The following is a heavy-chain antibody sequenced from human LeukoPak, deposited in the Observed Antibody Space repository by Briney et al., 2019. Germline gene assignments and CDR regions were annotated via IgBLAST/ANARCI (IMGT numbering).Heavy chain of an antibody. CDR3: ARDGYTGY. V-gene: IGHV3-21*01. CDR2: ISSSRSYI. D-gene: IGHD6-13*01. J-gene: IGHJ4*02. Sequence: SGGSLRLSCAASGFTFSSYSMNWVRQAPGKGLEWVSFISSSRSYIYYADSVKGRFTISRDNAKNSLYLQMNSLRAEDTAVYYCARDGYTGYWGQGTLVTVSS. CDR1: GFTFSSYS.